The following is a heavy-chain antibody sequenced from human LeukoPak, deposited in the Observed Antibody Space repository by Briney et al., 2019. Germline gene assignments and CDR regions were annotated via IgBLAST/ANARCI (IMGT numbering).Heavy chain of an antibody. CDR1: GFRFSTCA. Sequence: GGSLRLSCAASGFRFSTCAMNWVRQAPGKGLEWVSTISGGGDGALYADSVKGRFTISRDNSKNTLFLQMNSLRAEDTAVYYCAKRTRGYSYGTLDYWGQGTLVTVSS. J-gene: IGHJ4*02. D-gene: IGHD5-18*01. CDR3: AKRTRGYSYGTLDY. CDR2: ISGGGDGA. V-gene: IGHV3-23*01.